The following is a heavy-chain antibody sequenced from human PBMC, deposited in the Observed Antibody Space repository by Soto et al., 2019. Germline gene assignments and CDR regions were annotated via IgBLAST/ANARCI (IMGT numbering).Heavy chain of an antibody. CDR2: IYSGGST. Sequence: EVELVESGGGLVQPGGSLRLSCAASGFTVSSNYMTWVRQAPGQGLECVSIIYSGGSTGYADSVKGRFTISRDNSKNMLYLQMNSLRVEDTAVYYCARRHYYGADWGQGTLVTVSS. CDR1: GFTVSSNY. V-gene: IGHV3-66*04. CDR3: ARRHYYGAD. J-gene: IGHJ4*02. D-gene: IGHD3-10*01.